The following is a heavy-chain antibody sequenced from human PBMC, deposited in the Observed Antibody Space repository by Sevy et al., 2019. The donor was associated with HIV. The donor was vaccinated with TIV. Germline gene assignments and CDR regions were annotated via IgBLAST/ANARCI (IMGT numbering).Heavy chain of an antibody. D-gene: IGHD3-22*01. Sequence: GGSLRLSCAASGFTFSNYAMGWVRQAPGKGPEWVSTISTSSSSTYYADSVKGRFTISRDNTKNTLSLTMNSLIAADTGVYHCATEPDNVHYYASSGSLFDNWGQGTLVTVSS. J-gene: IGHJ4*02. CDR3: ATEPDNVHYYASSGSLFDN. CDR1: GFTFSNYA. V-gene: IGHV3-23*01. CDR2: ISTSSSST.